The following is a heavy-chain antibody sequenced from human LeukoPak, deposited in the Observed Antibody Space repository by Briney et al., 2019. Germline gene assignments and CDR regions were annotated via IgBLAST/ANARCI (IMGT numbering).Heavy chain of an antibody. CDR3: AREKNDYGDYGFDY. D-gene: IGHD4-17*01. CDR1: GYTFTSYD. V-gene: IGHV1-8*01. Sequence: GASVKVSCKASGYTFTSYDINWVRQATGQGLEWMGWMNPNSGNTGYAQKFQGRVTMTRNTSISTAYMELSSLRSEDTAVYYCAREKNDYGDYGFDYWGQGTLVTVSS. CDR2: MNPNSGNT. J-gene: IGHJ4*02.